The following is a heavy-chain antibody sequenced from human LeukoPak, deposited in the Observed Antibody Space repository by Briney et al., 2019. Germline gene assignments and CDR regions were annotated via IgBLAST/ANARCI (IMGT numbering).Heavy chain of an antibody. CDR2: ISYDGSNK. D-gene: IGHD2-2*02. CDR1: GFTFSSYA. J-gene: IGHJ3*01. CDR3: ATRNLDIVVVPAAIGPPSF. Sequence: GGSLRLSCAASGFTFSSYAMHWVRQAPGKGLEWVAVISYDGSNKYYADSVKGRFTISRDNSKNTLYLQMNSLRAEDTAVYYCATRNLDIVVVPAAIGPPSFWGQGTMVTVSS. V-gene: IGHV3-30-3*01.